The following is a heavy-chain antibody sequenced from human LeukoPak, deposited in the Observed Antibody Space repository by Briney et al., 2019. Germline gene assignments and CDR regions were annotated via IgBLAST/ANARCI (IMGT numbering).Heavy chain of an antibody. CDR1: GFTFSGSA. CDR2: IRGKANSYAT. Sequence: GGSLRLSCAASGFTFSGSAMHWVRQASGKGLEWVGRIRGKANSYATAYAASVKGRFTISRDDSKNTAYLQMNSLKTEDTAVYYCTRRWDSSGYFLPLDYWGQGTLVTVSS. D-gene: IGHD3-22*01. V-gene: IGHV3-73*01. J-gene: IGHJ4*02. CDR3: TRRWDSSGYFLPLDY.